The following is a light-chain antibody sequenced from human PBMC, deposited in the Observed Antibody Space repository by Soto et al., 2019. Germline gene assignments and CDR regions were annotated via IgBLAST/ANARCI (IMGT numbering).Light chain of an antibody. CDR1: SSNIGRGYD. CDR2: GDS. V-gene: IGLV1-40*01. Sequence: QSVLTQPPSVSGAPGQRVTISCTGSSSNIGRGYDVHWYQQFPGSAPRLLLSGDSNRPSGVPDRFSGSGSGTSASLAITGLQAEDEADYYCQTFDSSLTISWVFGGGTKLTVL. CDR3: QTFDSSLTISWV. J-gene: IGLJ3*02.